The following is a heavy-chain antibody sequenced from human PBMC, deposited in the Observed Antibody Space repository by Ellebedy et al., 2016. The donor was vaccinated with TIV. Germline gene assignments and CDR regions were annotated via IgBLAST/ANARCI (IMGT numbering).Heavy chain of an antibody. CDR1: GGSTTTYY. CDR3: ARGYKIKWIGEVGQ. D-gene: IGHD3-10*01. J-gene: IGHJ4*02. Sequence: MPSETLSLTCTISGGSTTTYYWSWIRQSPGKGLEWIGYISDSGSPNYNPSLKSRVTISIDTSKSQFSLTLNSVTAADTAVYYCARGYKIKWIGEVGQWGQGTLVTVSS. V-gene: IGHV4-59*01. CDR2: ISDSGSP.